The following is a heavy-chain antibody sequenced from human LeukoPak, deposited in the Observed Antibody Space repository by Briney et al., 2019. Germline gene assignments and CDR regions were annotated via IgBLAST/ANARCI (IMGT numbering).Heavy chain of an antibody. V-gene: IGHV3-30*18. CDR1: GFTFSRHG. CDR2: ISNDGGNK. Sequence: GGSLRLSCAASGFTFSRHGMHWVRQAPGRGLEWVAVISNDGGNKYYADSVKGRFTVSRDNSKNTVYLQMNSLRTEDTAVYYCAKQGDSSGLDYWGQGTLVTVSS. J-gene: IGHJ4*02. CDR3: AKQGDSSGLDY. D-gene: IGHD4-11*01.